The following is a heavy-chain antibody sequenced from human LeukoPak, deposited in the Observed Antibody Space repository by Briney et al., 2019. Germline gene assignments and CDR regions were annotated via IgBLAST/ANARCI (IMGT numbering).Heavy chain of an antibody. J-gene: IGHJ5*02. D-gene: IGHD2-2*01. CDR2: ISSSSSTI. CDR3: ARGAYQLILGWFDP. CDR1: GFTFNSYS. Sequence: GGSLRLSCAASGFTFNSYSMNWVRQAPGKGLEWVSYISSSSSTIYYADSVKGRFTISRDNAKNSVYLQMNSLRAEDTAVYYCARGAYQLILGWFDPWGQGTLDTVSS. V-gene: IGHV3-48*01.